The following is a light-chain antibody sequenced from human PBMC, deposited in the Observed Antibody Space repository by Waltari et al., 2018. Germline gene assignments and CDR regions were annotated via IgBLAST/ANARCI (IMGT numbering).Light chain of an antibody. V-gene: IGKV4-1*01. Sequence: DIVMTQSPDSLAESLGERATLDCKSSQSVLYSSNNKNYLSWYQQKPGQPPKLLIYWASTRESGVPDRFSGSGSGTDFTLTISSLQAEDVAVYYCQQSYSIPLTFGGGTKVEIK. CDR3: QQSYSIPLT. J-gene: IGKJ4*01. CDR2: WAS. CDR1: QSVLYSSNNKNY.